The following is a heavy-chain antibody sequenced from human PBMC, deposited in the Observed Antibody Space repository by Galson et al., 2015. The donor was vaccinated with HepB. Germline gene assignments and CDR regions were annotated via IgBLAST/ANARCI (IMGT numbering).Heavy chain of an antibody. Sequence: SLRLSCAASGFTFSSYAMSWVRQAPGKGLEWVGRIRSKANSYATAYAASVKGRFTISRDDSKNTAYLQMNSLKTEDTAVYYCARHSGYSSGWYGTFDYYYYGMDVWGQGTTVTVSS. D-gene: IGHD6-19*01. CDR2: IRSKANSYAT. CDR3: ARHSGYSSGWYGTFDYYYYGMDV. V-gene: IGHV3-73*01. J-gene: IGHJ6*02. CDR1: GFTFSSYA.